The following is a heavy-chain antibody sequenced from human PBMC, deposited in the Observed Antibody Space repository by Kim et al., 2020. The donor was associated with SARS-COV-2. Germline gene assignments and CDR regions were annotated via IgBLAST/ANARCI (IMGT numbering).Heavy chain of an antibody. V-gene: IGHV4-59*09. D-gene: IGHD3-22*01. Sequence: NYNPSLKSRVSISVDTSKNQFSLQLSSVTAADTAMYYCARGASYDYYGHWGQGTLVTVSS. CDR3: ARGASYDYYGH. J-gene: IGHJ4*02.